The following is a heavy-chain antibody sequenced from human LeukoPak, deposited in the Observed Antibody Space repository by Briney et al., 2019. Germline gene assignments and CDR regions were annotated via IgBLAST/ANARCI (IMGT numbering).Heavy chain of an antibody. D-gene: IGHD6-13*01. CDR2: ISWDGGST. Sequence: GGSLRLSCAASGFTFDDYAMHWVRQAPGKGLEWVSLISWDGGSTYYADSVKGRFTISRDNSKNSLYLQMNSLRAEDTALYYCAKDKSSLLSDYFDYWGQGTLVTVSS. J-gene: IGHJ4*02. CDR3: AKDKSSLLSDYFDY. CDR1: GFTFDDYA. V-gene: IGHV3-43D*03.